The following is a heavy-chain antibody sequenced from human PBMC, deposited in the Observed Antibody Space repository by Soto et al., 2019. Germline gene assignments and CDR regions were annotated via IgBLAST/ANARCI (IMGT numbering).Heavy chain of an antibody. Sequence: SETLSLTCNVSGGSISGADYYWTWIRQPPGKGLEWIGSIYHTGSTYYSKSLRSRLTMSVDTSKSQFSLGLSSVTAADTAVYYCARATGTLRSRNCDYWGQGSLVTVSS. CDR2: IYHTGST. CDR3: ARATGTLRSRNCDY. J-gene: IGHJ4*02. V-gene: IGHV4-31*03. CDR1: GGSISGADYY. D-gene: IGHD1-1*01.